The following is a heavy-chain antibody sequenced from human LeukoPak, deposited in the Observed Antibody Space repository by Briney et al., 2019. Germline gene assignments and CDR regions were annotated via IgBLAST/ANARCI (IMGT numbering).Heavy chain of an antibody. CDR2: ISGYNGNT. CDR1: GYTFTSYG. J-gene: IGHJ4*02. CDR3: ARDRAYSSSAGDY. Sequence: ASVKVSCKASGYTFTSYGISWVRQAPGQGLEWMGWISGYNGNTYYAQKFQGRVTMTRDTSISTAYMELSRLRSDDTAVYYCARDRAYSSSAGDYWGQGTLVTVSS. D-gene: IGHD6-6*01. V-gene: IGHV1-18*01.